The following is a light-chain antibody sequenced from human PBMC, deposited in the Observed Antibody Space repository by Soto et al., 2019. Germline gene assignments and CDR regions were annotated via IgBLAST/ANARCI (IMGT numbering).Light chain of an antibody. CDR3: YSYRGYYTRV. CDR2: EVS. CDR1: SSDVGGYNF. V-gene: IGLV2-14*01. Sequence: QSVLTQPASVSGSPGQSITISCTGTSSDVGGYNFVSWYQQHPGRAPKLLIYEVSRRPSGVSNRFSGSKSGDTASLTISGLQAEDEADYYCYSYRGYYTRVFGPGTKVIVL. J-gene: IGLJ1*01.